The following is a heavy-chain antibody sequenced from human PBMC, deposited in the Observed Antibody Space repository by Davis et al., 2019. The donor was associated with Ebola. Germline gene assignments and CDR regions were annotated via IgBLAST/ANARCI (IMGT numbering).Heavy chain of an antibody. D-gene: IGHD3-22*01. CDR2: INHSGST. Sequence: SETLSPTCALYGGSSSGYYWSWIRQLPGKGLEWIGEINHSGSTNYNPSLKSRVTISVDTSKNQFSLKLSSVTAADTAVYYCARGPKYYYDSSGYIPWGQGTLVTVSS. J-gene: IGHJ5*02. CDR1: GGSSSGYY. V-gene: IGHV4-34*01. CDR3: ARGPKYYYDSSGYIP.